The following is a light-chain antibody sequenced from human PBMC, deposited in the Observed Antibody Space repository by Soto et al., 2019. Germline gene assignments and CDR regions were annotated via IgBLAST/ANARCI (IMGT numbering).Light chain of an antibody. CDR1: SSDVGGYNY. J-gene: IGLJ2*01. CDR2: EVS. V-gene: IGLV2-8*01. Sequence: QSALTQPPSASGSPGQSVTISCTGTSSDVGGYNYVSWYQQHPGKAPKLMIYEVSKRPSGVPDRFSGSKSGNTASLTVSGIQAEDEADYYCSSYAGSNIRFGGGTKLTVL. CDR3: SSYAGSNIR.